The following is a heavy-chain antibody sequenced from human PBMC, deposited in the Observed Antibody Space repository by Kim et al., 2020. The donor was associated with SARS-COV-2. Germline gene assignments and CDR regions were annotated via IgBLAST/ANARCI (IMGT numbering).Heavy chain of an antibody. J-gene: IGHJ4*02. D-gene: IGHD6-6*01. CDR3: ARGRNPLGYSSSSRVDY. V-gene: IGHV4-34*01. Sequence: LKSRVTISVDTSKNQFSLKLSSVTAADTAVYYCARGRNPLGYSSSSRVDYWGQGTLVTVSS.